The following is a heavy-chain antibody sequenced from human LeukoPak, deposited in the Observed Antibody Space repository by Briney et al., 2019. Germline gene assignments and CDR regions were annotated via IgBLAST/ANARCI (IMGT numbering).Heavy chain of an antibody. CDR2: INPNSGDT. CDR3: AREMKLGTYNWFDP. J-gene: IGHJ5*02. CDR1: EYTFTGYY. Sequence: ASVKVSCKASEYTFTGYYLHWVRQAPGQGLEWMGWINPNSGDTNYAQNFQGRDTMTRDTSISTAYMELSRLRYDDTAVYYCAREMKLGTYNWFDPWGQGTLVTVSS. D-gene: IGHD1-1*01. V-gene: IGHV1-2*02.